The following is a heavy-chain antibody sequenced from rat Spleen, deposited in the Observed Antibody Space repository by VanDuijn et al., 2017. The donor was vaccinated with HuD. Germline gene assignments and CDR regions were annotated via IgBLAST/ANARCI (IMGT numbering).Heavy chain of an antibody. J-gene: IGHJ4*01. CDR2: ISYEGSGT. V-gene: IGHV5-19*01. D-gene: IGHD4-3*01. Sequence: EVQLVESGGGLVQPGRSLKLSCAASGFTFSNYGMHWIRQAPTKGLEWVASISYEGSGTYYGDSVKGRFIISRDNAKSTLYLQMDSLRSEDTATYYCARHNSGYGVMDAWGQGASVTVSS. CDR1: GFTFSNYG. CDR3: ARHNSGYGVMDA.